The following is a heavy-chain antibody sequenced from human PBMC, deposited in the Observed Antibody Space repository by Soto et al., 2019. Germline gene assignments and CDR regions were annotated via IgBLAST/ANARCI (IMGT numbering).Heavy chain of an antibody. Sequence: QLQLQESGSGLVKPSQTLSLTCAVSGGSISSGGYSWSWIRQPPGKGLEWIGYIYHSGSTYYNPSLKSRVTISVDRSKNQFSLKLSSVTAADTAVYYCARDVGYSYGPGGMDVWGQGTTVTVSS. CDR1: GGSISSGGYS. V-gene: IGHV4-30-2*01. CDR2: IYHSGST. CDR3: ARDVGYSYGPGGMDV. D-gene: IGHD5-18*01. J-gene: IGHJ6*02.